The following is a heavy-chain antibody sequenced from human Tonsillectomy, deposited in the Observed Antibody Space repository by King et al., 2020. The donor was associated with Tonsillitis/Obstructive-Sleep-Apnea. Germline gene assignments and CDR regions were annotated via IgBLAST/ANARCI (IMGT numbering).Heavy chain of an antibody. CDR3: ARGEYYDILTGYPEYMDV. Sequence: VQLVESGGGLVQPGGSLRLSCAASGFTFSSYEMNWVRQAPGKGLEWVSYISSSGSTIYYENSVKGRFTISKDNAKHSMYLKMNSLRARDTAVYYCARGEYYDILTGYPEYMDVWGKGTTVTVSS. J-gene: IGHJ6*03. V-gene: IGHV3-48*03. CDR1: GFTFSSYE. CDR2: ISSSGSTI. D-gene: IGHD3-9*01.